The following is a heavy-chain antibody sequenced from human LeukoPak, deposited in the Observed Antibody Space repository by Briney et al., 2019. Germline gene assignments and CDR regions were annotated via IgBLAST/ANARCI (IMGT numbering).Heavy chain of an antibody. CDR1: GFTFSTYA. Sequence: GGSLRLSCAASGFTFSTYAMSWVRQAPGGGLEWVSSLSGSGDNTNYADSVKGRFTISRDNSKNTLYLQMNSLRAEDTAIYYCAKHVYGGNLLPETWGQGTLVTVSS. J-gene: IGHJ4*02. V-gene: IGHV3-23*01. D-gene: IGHD4-23*01. CDR3: AKHVYGGNLLPET. CDR2: LSGSGDNT.